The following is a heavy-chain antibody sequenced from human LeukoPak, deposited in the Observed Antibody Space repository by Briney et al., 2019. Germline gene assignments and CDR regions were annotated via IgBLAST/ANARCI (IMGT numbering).Heavy chain of an antibody. CDR2: TYSGGTT. Sequence: GGSLRLSCAASGFTVSSYFVSWVRQAPGKGLEWVSLTYSGGTTDYADSVKGRFTVSRDNSKNTLYLQMNSLRAEDTAMYYCARYDVPVIWGQGTLVTVSS. CDR1: GFTVSSYF. J-gene: IGHJ4*02. CDR3: ARYDVPVI. V-gene: IGHV3-53*01. D-gene: IGHD2/OR15-2a*01.